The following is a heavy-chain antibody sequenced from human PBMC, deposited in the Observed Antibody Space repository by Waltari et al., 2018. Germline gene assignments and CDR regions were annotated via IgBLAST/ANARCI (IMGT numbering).Heavy chain of an antibody. CDR3: ARDGGGNGYIHY. J-gene: IGHJ4*02. CDR1: GFPLSSSY. CDR2: INTDGSSA. V-gene: IGHV3-74*01. Sequence: EVQLVESGGGLVQPGGSLRLSCEASGFPLSSSYMHWVRQLPGKGLVWVSRINTDGSSANYADSVKGRFTISRDNGKNTLYLQMNSLRAEDTAVYYCARDGGGNGYIHYWGQGTLVTVSS. D-gene: IGHD3-16*01.